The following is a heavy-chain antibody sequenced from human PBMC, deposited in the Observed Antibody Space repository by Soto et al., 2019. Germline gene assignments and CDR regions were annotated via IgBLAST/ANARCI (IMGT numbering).Heavy chain of an antibody. CDR2: IYYSGST. CDR3: ARLDLDYPGYMDV. J-gene: IGHJ6*03. Sequence: PSETLSLTCTVSGGSISSSSYYWGWIRQPPGKGLEWIGSIYYSGSTYYNPSLKSRVTISVDTSKNQFSLKLSSVTAADTAVYYCARLDLDYPGYMDVWGKGTTVTVSS. D-gene: IGHD3-16*01. CDR1: GGSISSSSYY. V-gene: IGHV4-39*01.